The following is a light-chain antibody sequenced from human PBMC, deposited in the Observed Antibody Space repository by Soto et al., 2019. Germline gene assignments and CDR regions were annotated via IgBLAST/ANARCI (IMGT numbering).Light chain of an antibody. J-gene: IGKJ2*01. Sequence: DIVLTQSPASLDVSLGERVTINCKSSQSLFFTSNKKNSLAWYQQKPGQPPKLIIYWGSSRESGVPARFRGAGSAIDFTLTISSLQAEDVAVYYCQQGYRSPFTFGQGTKVGIK. V-gene: IGKV4-1*01. CDR1: QSLFFTSNKKNS. CDR3: QQGYRSPFT. CDR2: WGS.